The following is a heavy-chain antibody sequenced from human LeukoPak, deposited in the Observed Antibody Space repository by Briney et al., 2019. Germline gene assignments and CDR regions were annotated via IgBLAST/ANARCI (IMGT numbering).Heavy chain of an antibody. CDR2: INHSGST. D-gene: IGHD5-18*01. Sequence: ASETLSLTCAVYGGSFSGYYWSWIRQPPGKGLEWIGEINHSGSTNYNPSLKSRVTISVDTSKNQFSLKLSSVTAADTAVYYCARAEYSYGLYYYYYYMDVWGKGTTVTISS. V-gene: IGHV4-34*01. J-gene: IGHJ6*03. CDR3: ARAEYSYGLYYYYYYMDV. CDR1: GGSFSGYY.